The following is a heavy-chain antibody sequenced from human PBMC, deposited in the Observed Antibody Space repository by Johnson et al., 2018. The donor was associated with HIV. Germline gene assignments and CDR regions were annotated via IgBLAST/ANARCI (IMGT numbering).Heavy chain of an antibody. V-gene: IGHV3-74*01. CDR2: IKSDGTST. CDR1: GFSFRNYW. J-gene: IGHJ3*02. CDR3: ARDVAAVYGSGDHAFDI. Sequence: EVQLVESGGGLVQPGGSLRLSCAVSGFSFRNYWMEWVRQAPGKGLVWVSRIKSDGTSTTYADSVRGRFTISRDNSRNTLYLQMGRLRVEDMAVYYCARDVAAVYGSGDHAFDIWGQGTMVTVSS. D-gene: IGHD3-10*01.